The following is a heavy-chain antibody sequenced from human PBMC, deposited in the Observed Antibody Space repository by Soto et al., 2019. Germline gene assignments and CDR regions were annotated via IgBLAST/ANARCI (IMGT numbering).Heavy chain of an antibody. D-gene: IGHD2-8*01. J-gene: IGHJ5*02. Sequence: VSLRLSCAASEFTFSTYAMTWVRQAPGRGLQWVATISDSGDITYYADSVKGRFTISRDNSKNTLYLQMNSLKTEDTAMYYCAKDPKCCTIGSHFLDNWFDPWGQGTLVTVSS. CDR3: AKDPKCCTIGSHFLDNWFDP. CDR2: ISDSGDIT. V-gene: IGHV3-23*01. CDR1: EFTFSTYA.